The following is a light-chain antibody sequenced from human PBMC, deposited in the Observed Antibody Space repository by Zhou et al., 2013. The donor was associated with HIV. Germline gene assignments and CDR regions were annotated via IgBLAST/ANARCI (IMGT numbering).Light chain of an antibody. CDR3: QQYGSSRWT. V-gene: IGKV3-20*01. CDR1: QSVSSF. CDR2: DAS. Sequence: IVLTQSPATLSLSPGERATLSCRASQSVSSFLAWYQQKPGQAPRLLIYDASNRATGIPARFSGSGSGTHFTLTISRLEPEDFAVYYCQQYGSSRWTFGQGTKVEIK. J-gene: IGKJ1*01.